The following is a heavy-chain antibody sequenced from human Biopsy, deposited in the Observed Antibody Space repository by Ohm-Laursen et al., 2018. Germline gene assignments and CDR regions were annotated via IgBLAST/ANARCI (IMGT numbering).Heavy chain of an antibody. Sequence: GSLRLSCSASGFTFSRYWIHWVRHAPGKGLLTWVSHTNEDGSHTDYADSVKGRFTVSRDNAKNTVYLQMNSLRAEDTAVYYCLITAVGGGQGTLVTVSS. D-gene: IGHD3-3*01. CDR1: GFTFSRYW. J-gene: IGHJ4*02. V-gene: IGHV3-74*01. CDR3: LITAVG. CDR2: TNEDGSHT.